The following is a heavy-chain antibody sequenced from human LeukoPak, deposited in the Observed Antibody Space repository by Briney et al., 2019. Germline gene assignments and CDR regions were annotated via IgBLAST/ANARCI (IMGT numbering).Heavy chain of an antibody. J-gene: IGHJ4*02. Sequence: GGSLRLSCTADGFTFGDYALTWVRQAPGKGMEWVGLIRSKAYGGTTEYAGSVKGRLTISREDYKSIAYLHMRSLKTEDTAVYYCTRWVGYWGQGTLVTVSS. CDR2: IRSKAYGGTT. CDR3: TRWVGY. V-gene: IGHV3-49*04. CDR1: GFTFGDYA.